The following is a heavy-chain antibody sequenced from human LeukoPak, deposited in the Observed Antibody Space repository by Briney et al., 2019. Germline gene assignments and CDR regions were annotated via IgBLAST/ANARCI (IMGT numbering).Heavy chain of an antibody. V-gene: IGHV1-18*01. CDR2: ISVYNGNT. CDR1: GYTFTSYG. Sequence: VASVKVSCKASGYTFTSYGISWVRQAPGQGLEWMGWISVYNGNTNYAQKLQGRVTMTTDTSTSTAYMELRSLRSDDTAVYYCARKSYYYYYMDVWGKGTTVTVSS. CDR3: ARKSYYYYYMDV. J-gene: IGHJ6*03.